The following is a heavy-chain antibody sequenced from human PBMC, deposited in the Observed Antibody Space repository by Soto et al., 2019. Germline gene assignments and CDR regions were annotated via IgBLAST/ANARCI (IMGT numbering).Heavy chain of an antibody. V-gene: IGHV2-5*02. J-gene: IGHJ5*02. Sequence: QITLKESGPTLVKPTQTLTLTCTFSGFSLTTRGVGVGWIRQPPAKALECLELIYLDDDKRYSPSLQSRLSITKDTSKNQVVLTMTNVDPVDTATYYCAHIPNYYQYDWFDPWGQGTLVSVSS. CDR3: AHIPNYYQYDWFDP. CDR1: GFSLTTRGVG. CDR2: IYLDDDK. D-gene: IGHD3-16*01.